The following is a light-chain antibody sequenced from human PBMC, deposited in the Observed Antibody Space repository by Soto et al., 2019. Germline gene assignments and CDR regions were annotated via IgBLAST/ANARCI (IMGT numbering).Light chain of an antibody. V-gene: IGLV1-51*01. CDR3: GSWDNSLSAEV. CDR2: DNN. J-gene: IGLJ2*01. Sequence: QSVLPQPPSVSAPPGQKVTISCSGRSSHIGSKYVSWYQHLPGTAPKLLIYDNNKRPSGIPDRFSGSKSGTSATLGITGLQAGDEADYYCGSWDNSLSAEVFGGGTKLTVL. CDR1: SSHIGSKY.